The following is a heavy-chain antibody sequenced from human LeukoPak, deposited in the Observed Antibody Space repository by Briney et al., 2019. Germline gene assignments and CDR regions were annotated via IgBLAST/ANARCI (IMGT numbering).Heavy chain of an antibody. D-gene: IGHD4-23*01. CDR3: ARDPVASYYYYYGMDV. J-gene: IGHJ6*02. CDR1: GDSVSSNSDA. CDR2: TYYRSKWYN. Sequence: SQTLSLTCAISGDSVSSNSDAWNWIRQSPSRGLEWLGRTYYRSKWYNDYAVSVKSRITINPDTSKNQFSLQLNSVTPEDTAVYYCARDPVASYYYYYGMDVWGQGTTVTVSS. V-gene: IGHV6-1*01.